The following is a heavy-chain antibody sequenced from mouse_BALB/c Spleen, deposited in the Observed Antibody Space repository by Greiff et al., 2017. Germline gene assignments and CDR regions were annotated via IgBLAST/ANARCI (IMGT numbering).Heavy chain of an antibody. J-gene: IGHJ3*01. Sequence: EVQRVESGGGLVQPGGSLKLSCAASGFTFSSYGMSWVRQTPDKRLELVATINSNGGSTYYPDSVKGRFTISRDNAKNTLYLQMSSLKSEDTAMYYCARVYYDYVTWFAYWGQGTLVTVSA. CDR2: INSNGGST. D-gene: IGHD2-4*01. CDR1: GFTFSSYG. V-gene: IGHV5-6-3*01. CDR3: ARVYYDYVTWFAY.